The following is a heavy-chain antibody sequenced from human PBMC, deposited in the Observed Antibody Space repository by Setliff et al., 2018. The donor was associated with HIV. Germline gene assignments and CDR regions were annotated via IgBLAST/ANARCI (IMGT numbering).Heavy chain of an antibody. V-gene: IGHV1-69*10. CDR3: ARGRVLRGYYYYYMDV. CDR2: ITPILGIA. J-gene: IGHJ6*03. CDR1: GGTFSSYA. D-gene: IGHD3-3*01. Sequence: SVKVSCKASGGTFSSYAISWVRRAPGQGLEWMGGITPILGIANYAQKFQGRVTITADKSTSTAYMELSSLRSEDTAAYYCARGRVLRGYYYYYMDVWGKGTTVTVSS.